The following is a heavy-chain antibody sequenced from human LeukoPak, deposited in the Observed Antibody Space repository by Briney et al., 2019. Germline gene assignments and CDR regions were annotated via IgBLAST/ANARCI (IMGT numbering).Heavy chain of an antibody. CDR3: ARPGLTAAAGALDGMDV. V-gene: IGHV3-23*01. CDR2: ISSTGANT. D-gene: IGHD6-13*01. J-gene: IGHJ6*02. CDR1: GFTFSSYA. Sequence: GGSLRLSCAASGFTFSSYAMTWVRQAPGKGLEWVSVISSTGANTYYADSVKGRFTISRDKSKNTLYLQMNSLRAEDGAVYYCARPGLTAAAGALDGMDVWGQGTTVTVSS.